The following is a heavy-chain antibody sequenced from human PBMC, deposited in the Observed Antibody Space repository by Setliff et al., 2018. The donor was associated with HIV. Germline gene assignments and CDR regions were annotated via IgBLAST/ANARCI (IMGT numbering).Heavy chain of an antibody. CDR2: ISAYSGDT. J-gene: IGHJ6*03. Sequence: GASVKVSCKASGYPFSGYGISWVRQAPGQGLEWMGWISAYSGDTNYAQKFQGRVTITTDESTSTAYMELSSLRSEDTAVYYCARDTGGEITFGGVIVNYYYYMDVWGKGTTVTVSS. CDR3: ARDTGGEITFGGVIVNYYYYMDV. D-gene: IGHD3-16*02. V-gene: IGHV1-18*01. CDR1: GYPFSGYG.